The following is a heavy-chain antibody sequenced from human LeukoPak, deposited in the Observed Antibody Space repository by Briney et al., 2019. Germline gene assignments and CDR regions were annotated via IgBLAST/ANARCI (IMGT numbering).Heavy chain of an antibody. CDR3: ARSHMRDSSGYFP. Sequence: SETPSLTCTVSGGSISSYYWSWIRQPPGKGLEWIGYIYYSGSTNYNPSLKSRVTISVDTSKNQFSLKLSSVTAADTAVYYCARSHMRDSSGYFPWGQGTLVTVSS. V-gene: IGHV4-59*01. D-gene: IGHD3-22*01. J-gene: IGHJ5*02. CDR1: GGSISSYY. CDR2: IYYSGST.